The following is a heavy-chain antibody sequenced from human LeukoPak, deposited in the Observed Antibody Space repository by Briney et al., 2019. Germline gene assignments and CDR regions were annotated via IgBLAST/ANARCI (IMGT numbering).Heavy chain of an antibody. D-gene: IGHD6-19*01. CDR1: GGSSSGYY. V-gene: IGHV4-34*01. CDR3: ARAQLATIAVAAIDY. CDR2: INHSGST. J-gene: IGHJ4*02. Sequence: SETLSLTCAVYGGSSSGYYWSWIRQPPGKGLEWIGEINHSGSTNYNPSLKSRVTISVDTSKNQFSLKLSSVTAADTAVYYCARAQLATIAVAAIDYWGQGTLVTVSS.